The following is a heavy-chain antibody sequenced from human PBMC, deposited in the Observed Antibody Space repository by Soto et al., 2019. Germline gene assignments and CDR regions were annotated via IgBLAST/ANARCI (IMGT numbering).Heavy chain of an antibody. CDR1: GFIFRNYA. CDR2: IKGDGSEK. CDR3: AREYY. Sequence: GGSLRLSCAASGFIFRNYAMSWVRQAPGKGPEWVASIKGDGSEKNYVDSAKGRFTISRDNAKNSLYLQMNSLRAEDTAVYYCAREYYWGRGTLVTVSS. V-gene: IGHV3-7*01. J-gene: IGHJ4*02.